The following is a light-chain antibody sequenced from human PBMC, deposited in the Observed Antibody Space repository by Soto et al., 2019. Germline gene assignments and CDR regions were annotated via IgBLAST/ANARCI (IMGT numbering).Light chain of an antibody. V-gene: IGKV1-39*01. CDR2: AAS. CDR3: QQSYRTPIT. J-gene: IGKJ5*01. Sequence: DIQMTQSPSSLSASVGDRVTITCRASQSVSSSLNWYQQKPGKAPKFLIFAASSLQSGVPSRFSGSGSGTDFTLTISSLQPEDFATYYCQQSYRTPITFGQGTRLEIK. CDR1: QSVSSS.